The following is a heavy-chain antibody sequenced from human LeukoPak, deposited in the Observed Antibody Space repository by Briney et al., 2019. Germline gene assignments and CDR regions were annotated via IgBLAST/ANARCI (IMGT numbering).Heavy chain of an antibody. Sequence: GGTLRLSCAASGFNFSIYSMTWVRQAPGKGLQWMSYISSTGGTIYYADSVKGRFTISRDNTKNSLYLQMNSLRVEDTGVYYCARDRWFGESLPAQCDYWGQGSLVTVSS. D-gene: IGHD3-10*01. CDR1: GFNFSIYS. CDR2: ISSTGGTI. J-gene: IGHJ4*02. CDR3: ARDRWFGESLPAQCDY. V-gene: IGHV3-48*04.